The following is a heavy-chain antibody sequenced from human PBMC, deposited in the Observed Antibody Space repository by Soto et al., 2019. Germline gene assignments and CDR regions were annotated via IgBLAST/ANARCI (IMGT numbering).Heavy chain of an antibody. CDR2: IIPILGIA. V-gene: IGHV1-69*04. Sequence: SVKVSCKASGGTFSSYTISWVRQAPGQGLEWMGRIIPILGIANYAQKFQGRVTITADKSTSTAYMELSSLRSEDTAVYYCAREVSDYGDFDYYYYYMDVWGKGTTVTVSS. CDR3: AREVSDYGDFDYYYYYMDV. J-gene: IGHJ6*03. CDR1: GGTFSSYT. D-gene: IGHD4-17*01.